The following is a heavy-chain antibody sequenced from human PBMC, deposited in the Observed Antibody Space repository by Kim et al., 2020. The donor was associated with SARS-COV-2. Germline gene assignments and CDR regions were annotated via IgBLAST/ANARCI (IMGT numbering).Heavy chain of an antibody. D-gene: IGHD3-16*01. CDR2: IRSKAYGGTT. Sequence: GGSLRLSCTASGFTFGDYAMSWVRQAPGKGLEWVGFIRSKAYGGTTEYAASVKGRFTISRDDSKSIAYLQMNSLKTEDTAVYYCTRFGRNIVYYYYGMDVWGQGTTVTVSS. V-gene: IGHV3-49*04. CDR3: TRFGRNIVYYYYGMDV. CDR1: GFTFGDYA. J-gene: IGHJ6*02.